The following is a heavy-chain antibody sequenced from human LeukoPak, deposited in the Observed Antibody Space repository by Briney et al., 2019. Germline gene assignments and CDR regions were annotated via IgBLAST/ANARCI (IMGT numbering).Heavy chain of an antibody. J-gene: IGHJ6*02. D-gene: IGHD2-2*01. CDR2: INHSGST. CDR3: ARRKYCSSTSCTRYYYYYYGMDV. V-gene: IGHV4-34*01. Sequence: SETLSLTCAVYGGSFSGYYWSWIRQPPGKGLEWIGEINHSGSTNYNPSLKSRVTISVDTSKNQFSLKLSSVTAADTAVYYCARRKYCSSTSCTRYYYYYYGMDVWGQGTTVTVSS. CDR1: GGSFSGYY.